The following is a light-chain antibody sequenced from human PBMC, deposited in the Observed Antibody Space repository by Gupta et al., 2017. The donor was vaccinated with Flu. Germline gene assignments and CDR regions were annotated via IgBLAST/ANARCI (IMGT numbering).Light chain of an antibody. CDR3: VQTLQTPYS. J-gene: IGKJ2*03. CDR1: QSLLDSDGYNY. V-gene: IGKV2-28*01. CDR2: LGS. Sequence: DIVVTQSPLSLPVTPGEPASISCRSSQSLLDSDGYNYLDWYLQKPGQSPQLLIYLGSNRASGVPDRFSGSGSGTDFTLKISRVEAEDVAIYYCVQTLQTPYSFGQGTKLEIK.